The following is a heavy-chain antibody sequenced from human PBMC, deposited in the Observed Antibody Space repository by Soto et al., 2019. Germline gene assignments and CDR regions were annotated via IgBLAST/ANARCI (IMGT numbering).Heavy chain of an antibody. J-gene: IGHJ6*04. Sequence: PGGSLRLSCAASGFTFSSYAMHWVRQAPGKGLEWVAVISYDGSNKYYADSVKGRFTISGDTSKNQFSLKLSSVTAADTAVYYCARGGRSGGREDVWGKGTTVTGSS. D-gene: IGHD2-15*01. CDR3: ARGGRSGGREDV. V-gene: IGHV3-30-3*01. CDR1: GFTFSSYA. CDR2: ISYDGSNK.